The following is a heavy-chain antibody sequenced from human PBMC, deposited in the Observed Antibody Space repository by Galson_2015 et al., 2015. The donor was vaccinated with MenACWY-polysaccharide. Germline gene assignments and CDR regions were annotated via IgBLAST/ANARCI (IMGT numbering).Heavy chain of an antibody. J-gene: IGHJ4*02. D-gene: IGHD7-27*01. CDR2: IGATGGDT. V-gene: IGHV3-23*01. CDR1: GLTFNRFS. CDR3: ARDRITGDSRWEFDY. Sequence: SLRLSCAASGLTFNRFSMSWVRQAPMKGLEWVSGIGATGGDTHYADPVKGRFSISRDNSKNMLFLQMNSLRAEDTAIYYCARDRITGDSRWEFDYWGQGILVTVSA.